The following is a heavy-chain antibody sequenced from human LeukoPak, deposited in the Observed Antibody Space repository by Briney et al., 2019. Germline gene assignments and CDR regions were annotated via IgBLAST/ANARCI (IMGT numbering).Heavy chain of an antibody. V-gene: IGHV3-48*01. Sequence: GGSLRLSCVGFGFSFIRYSMNWVHQAPGKGLEWVSYISSGSGTIHSADSVRGRFTISRDNAKKSLYLQMNSLRAEDAAVYYCAREYSESYYCLDYWGQGTLLTVAS. D-gene: IGHD1-26*01. CDR2: ISSGSGTI. J-gene: IGHJ4*02. CDR3: AREYSESYYCLDY. CDR1: GFSFIRYS.